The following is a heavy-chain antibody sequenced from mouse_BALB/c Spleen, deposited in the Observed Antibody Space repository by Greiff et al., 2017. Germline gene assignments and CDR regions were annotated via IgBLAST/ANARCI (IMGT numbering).Heavy chain of an antibody. CDR1: GFNIKDTY. V-gene: IGHV14-3*02. D-gene: IGHD1-1*01. J-gene: IGHJ3*01. Sequence: EVQLQQSGAELVKPGASVKLSCTASGFNIKDTYMHWVKQRPEQGLEWIGRIDPANGNTKYDPKFQGKATITADTSSNTAYLQLSSLTSEDTAVYYCADYYGSSFFAYWGQGTLVTVSA. CDR2: IDPANGNT. CDR3: ADYYGSSFFAY.